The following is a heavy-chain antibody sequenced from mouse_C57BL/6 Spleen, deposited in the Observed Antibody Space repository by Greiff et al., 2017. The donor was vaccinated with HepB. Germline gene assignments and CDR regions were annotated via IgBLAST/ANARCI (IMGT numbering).Heavy chain of an antibody. CDR3: ARVSDYYGSSYTVAWFAY. CDR2: INPSNGGT. D-gene: IGHD1-1*01. Sequence: QVQLQQPGTELVKPGASVKLSCKASGYTFTSYWMHWVKQRPGQGLEWIGNINPSNGGTNYNEKFKSKATLTVDKSSSTAYMQRSSRTSEDSAVYYCARVSDYYGSSYTVAWFAYWGQGTLVTVSA. J-gene: IGHJ3*01. CDR1: GYTFTSYW. V-gene: IGHV1-53*01.